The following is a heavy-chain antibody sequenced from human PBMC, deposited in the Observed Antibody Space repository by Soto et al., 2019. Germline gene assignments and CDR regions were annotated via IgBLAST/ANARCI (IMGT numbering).Heavy chain of an antibody. CDR3: ARVTGDTAMASHFDY. V-gene: IGHV3-33*01. CDR1: GFTFSSYG. J-gene: IGHJ4*02. Sequence: QVQLVESGVGVVQPGRSLRLSCAASGFTFSSYGMHWVRQAPGKGLEWVAVIWYDGSNKYYADSVKGRFTISRDNSKNTLYLQMNSLRAEDTAVYYCARVTGDTAMASHFDYWGQGTLVTVSS. D-gene: IGHD5-18*01. CDR2: IWYDGSNK.